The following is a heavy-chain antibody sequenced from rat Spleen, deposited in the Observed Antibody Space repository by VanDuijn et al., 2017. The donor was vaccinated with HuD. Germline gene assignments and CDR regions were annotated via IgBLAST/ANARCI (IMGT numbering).Heavy chain of an antibody. J-gene: IGHJ2*01. CDR3: ARRHYGYTDYFDY. CDR1: GFTFSHYD. D-gene: IGHD1-9*01. V-gene: IGHV5-7*01. CDR2: ISYGDSSGHSGT. Sequence: EVQLVESGGGLVQPGRSMKLSCAASGFTFSHYDMAWVRQAPKQGLEWVATISYGDSSGHSGTYYRDSVRGRFTISIDDAKSTLSLQMDSLRSEDTATYYCARRHYGYTDYFDYWGQGVMVTVSS.